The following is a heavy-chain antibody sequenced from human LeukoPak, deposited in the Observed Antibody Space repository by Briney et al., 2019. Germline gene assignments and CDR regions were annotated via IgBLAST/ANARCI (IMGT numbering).Heavy chain of an antibody. CDR2: IYYSGST. J-gene: IGHJ4*02. CDR3: ARVGDGYNPFDY. V-gene: IGHV4-59*01. CDR1: GGSISSYY. D-gene: IGHD5-12*01. Sequence: SETLSLTCTVSGGSISSYYWSWIRQPPGKGLEWIGYIYYSGSTNYNPSLKSRVTISVDMSKNQFSLKLSSVTAADTAVYYCARVGDGYNPFDYWGQGTLVTVSS.